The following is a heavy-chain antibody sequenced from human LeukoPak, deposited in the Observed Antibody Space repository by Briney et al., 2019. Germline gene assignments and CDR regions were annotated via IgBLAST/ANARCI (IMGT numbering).Heavy chain of an antibody. CDR1: GGSISSYY. J-gene: IGHJ4*02. CDR3: ARGDLRYFDWLLYSPFDY. D-gene: IGHD3-9*01. Sequence: SETLSLTCTVSGGSISSYYWSWIRQPPGKGLEWIGYIYYSGSTNYNPSLKSRVTISVDTSKNQFSLKLSSVTAADTAVYYCARGDLRYFDWLLYSPFDYWGQGTLVTVSS. CDR2: IYYSGST. V-gene: IGHV4-59*08.